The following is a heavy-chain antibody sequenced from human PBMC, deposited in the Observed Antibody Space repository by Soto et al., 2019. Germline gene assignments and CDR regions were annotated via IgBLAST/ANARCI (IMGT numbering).Heavy chain of an antibody. V-gene: IGHV3-21*01. Sequence: GKGLEWVSSISSSSSYIYYADSVKGRFTISRDNDKNSLYMQMNSLRAEDTAVYYCARDFFFQAVDGIRYSFPGSAFLLNRSSDPGIPAE. CDR3: ARDFFFQAVDGIRYSFPGSAFLLNRSSDPGIPAE. CDR2: ISSSSSYI. J-gene: IGHJ1*01. D-gene: IGHD3-9*01.